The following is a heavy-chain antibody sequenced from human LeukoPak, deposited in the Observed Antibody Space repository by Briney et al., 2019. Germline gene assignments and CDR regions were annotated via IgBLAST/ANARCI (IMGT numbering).Heavy chain of an antibody. D-gene: IGHD5-18*01. V-gene: IGHV4-34*01. CDR1: GGSFSGYY. J-gene: IGHJ4*02. CDR3: ARHRLILGDTAMEADPLDY. CDR2: INHSGST. Sequence: SETLSLTCAVYGGSFSGYYWSWIRQPPGKGLEWIGEINHSGSTNYNPSLKSRVTISVDTSKNQFSLKLSSVTAADTAVYYCARHRLILGDTAMEADPLDYWGQGTLVTVSS.